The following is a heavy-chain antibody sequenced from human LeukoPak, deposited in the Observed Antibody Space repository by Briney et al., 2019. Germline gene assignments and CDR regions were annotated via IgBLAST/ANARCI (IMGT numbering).Heavy chain of an antibody. CDR1: GGSISSYY. CDR3: ARDNHYYGRIYYFDY. CDR2: IYYSGST. D-gene: IGHD3-10*02. V-gene: IGHV4-59*01. J-gene: IGHJ4*02. Sequence: SETLSLTCTVSGGSISSYYWSWIRQPPGKGLEWIGYIYYSGSTNYNPSLKSRVTISVDTSKNQFSLKLSSVTAADTAVYYCARDNHYYGRIYYFDYWGQGTLVTVSS.